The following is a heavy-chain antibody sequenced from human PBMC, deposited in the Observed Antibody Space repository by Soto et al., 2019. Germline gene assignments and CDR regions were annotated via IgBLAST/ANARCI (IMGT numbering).Heavy chain of an antibody. D-gene: IGHD6-19*01. J-gene: IGHJ5*02. Sequence: SETLSLTCTVSGGSISSYYWSWIRQPPGKGLEWIGYIYYSGSTNYNPSLKSRVTISVDTSKNQFSLKLSSVTAADTAVYYCARDGPGQWLSWFDPWGQGTLVTVSS. CDR3: ARDGPGQWLSWFDP. CDR1: GGSISSYY. CDR2: IYYSGST. V-gene: IGHV4-59*01.